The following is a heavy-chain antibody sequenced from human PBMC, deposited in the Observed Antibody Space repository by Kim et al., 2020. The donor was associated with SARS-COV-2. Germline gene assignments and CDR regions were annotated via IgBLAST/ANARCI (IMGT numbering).Heavy chain of an antibody. J-gene: IGHJ6*03. CDR1: GGSISSSSYY. V-gene: IGHV4-39*01. CDR2: IYYSGST. CDR3: ARHPDCTNGVCPPDYYYYYMDV. D-gene: IGHD2-8*01. Sequence: SETLSLTCTVSGGSISSSSYYWGWIRQPPGKGLEWIGSIYYSGSTYYNPSLKSRVTISVDTSKNQFSLKLSSVTAAYTAVYYCARHPDCTNGVCPPDYYYYYMDVWGKGTTVTVSS.